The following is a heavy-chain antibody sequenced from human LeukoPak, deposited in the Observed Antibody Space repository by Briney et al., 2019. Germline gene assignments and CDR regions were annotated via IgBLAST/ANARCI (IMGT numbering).Heavy chain of an antibody. CDR3: ARRGGIHLEYFDY. D-gene: IGHD3-3*01. V-gene: IGHV3-20*04. Sequence: PGGSLRLSCAASGFTFDDYGMSWVRQAPGKGLEWVSGINWNGGSTGYADSVKGRFTISRDNSKNTLYLQMNSLRAEDTAVYYCARRGGIHLEYFDYWGQGTLVTVSS. CDR2: INWNGGST. J-gene: IGHJ4*02. CDR1: GFTFDDYG.